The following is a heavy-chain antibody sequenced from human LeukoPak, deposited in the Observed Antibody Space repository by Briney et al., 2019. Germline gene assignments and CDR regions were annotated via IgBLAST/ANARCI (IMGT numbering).Heavy chain of an antibody. J-gene: IGHJ4*02. CDR2: INHSGST. D-gene: IGHD6-13*01. CDR1: GGSFSGYY. Sequence: SETLSLTCAVYGGSFSGYYWSWIRQPPGKGLEWIGEINHSGSTNYNPSLKSRVTISVDTSKNQFSLKLSSVTAADTAVYYCARGRVSGDSSSWFSVWGQGTLVTVSS. CDR3: ARGRVSGDSSSWFSV. V-gene: IGHV4-34*01.